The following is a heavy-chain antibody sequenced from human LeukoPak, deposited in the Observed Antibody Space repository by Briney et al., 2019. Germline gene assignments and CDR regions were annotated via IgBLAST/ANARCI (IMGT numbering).Heavy chain of an antibody. Sequence: GGSLRLSCAASGFTFSSYGMNWVRQAPGKGLEWVSYISSSSNTIYYADSVEGRFTISRDNAQNSLYLQMNSLRAEDTAVYYCARVSGSYPGYWGQGTLVTVSS. D-gene: IGHD1-26*01. CDR3: ARVSGSYPGY. CDR1: GFTFSSYG. CDR2: ISSSSNTI. J-gene: IGHJ4*02. V-gene: IGHV3-48*01.